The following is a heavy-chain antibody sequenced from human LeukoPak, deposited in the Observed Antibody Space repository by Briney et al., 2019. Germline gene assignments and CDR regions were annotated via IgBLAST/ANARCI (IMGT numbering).Heavy chain of an antibody. CDR1: PGSISTFY. CDR3: AKGLQRVVAATAFWFDP. J-gene: IGHJ5*02. CDR2: MYVTGNT. Sequence: SGTLSLTCAVSPGSISTFYWSWMRQSAGKGLEWIGRMYVTGNTNYNPSLKSRVTMSIDTSKNQFSLKLSSVTAADTAVYYCAKGLQRVVAATAFWFDPWGQGTLVTVSS. D-gene: IGHD2-15*01. V-gene: IGHV4-4*07.